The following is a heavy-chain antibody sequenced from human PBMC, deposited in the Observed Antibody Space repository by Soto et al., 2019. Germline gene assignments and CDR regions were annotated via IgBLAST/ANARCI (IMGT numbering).Heavy chain of an antibody. CDR2: IYWDDDK. CDR3: AKEGAFGYYYGMDV. J-gene: IGHJ6*02. V-gene: IGHV2-5*02. CDR1: GFSLSTSGVG. D-gene: IGHD3-10*01. Sequence: QITLKESGPTLVKPTQTLTLTCTFSGFSLSTSGVGVGWIRQPPGKALEWLALIYWDDDKRYSPSLKSRLTTTKDTSKNQVVLTMTNMDPVDTATYYCAKEGAFGYYYGMDVWGQGTTVTVSS.